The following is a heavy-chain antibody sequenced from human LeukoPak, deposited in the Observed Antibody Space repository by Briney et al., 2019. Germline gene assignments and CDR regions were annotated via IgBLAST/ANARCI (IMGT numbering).Heavy chain of an antibody. CDR1: GFTFSSYA. J-gene: IGHJ4*02. Sequence: PGRSLRLSCAASGFTFSSYAMRWVRQAPGKGLGWGSVISYDGSNKYYTDSVKGRFTISRDNSTNTLYLQMNSLRAEDTAVYYCPVSPPGYVWGSYRYRGFDYWGQGTLVTVSS. CDR3: PVSPPGYVWGSYRYRGFDY. D-gene: IGHD3-16*02. CDR2: ISYDGSNK. V-gene: IGHV3-30*04.